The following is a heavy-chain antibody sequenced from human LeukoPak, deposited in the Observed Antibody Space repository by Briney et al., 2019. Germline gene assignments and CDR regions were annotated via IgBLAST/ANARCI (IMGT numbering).Heavy chain of an antibody. CDR2: INTNTGNP. D-gene: IGHD3-10*01. J-gene: IGHJ4*02. Sequence: ATVKVSCKASGYTFTSYAMNWVRQAPGQGLEWMGWINTNTGNPTYAQGFTGRFVFSLDTSVSTAYLQISSLKAEDTAVYYCARDPRWYYGSGISGREYFDYWGRGTLVTVSS. V-gene: IGHV7-4-1*02. CDR3: ARDPRWYYGSGISGREYFDY. CDR1: GYTFTSYA.